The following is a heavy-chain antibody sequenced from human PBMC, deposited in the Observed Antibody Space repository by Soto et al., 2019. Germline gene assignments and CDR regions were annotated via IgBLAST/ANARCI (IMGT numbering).Heavy chain of an antibody. Sequence: ASVKVSCKASGGTFSSYTISWVRQAPGQGLEWMGRIIPILGIANYAQKFQGRVTITADKSTSTAYMELSSLRSEDTAGYYCARDFRRSSGYGADYWGQGTLVTVSS. V-gene: IGHV1-69*04. CDR1: GGTFSSYT. D-gene: IGHD5-12*01. J-gene: IGHJ4*02. CDR2: IIPILGIA. CDR3: ARDFRRSSGYGADY.